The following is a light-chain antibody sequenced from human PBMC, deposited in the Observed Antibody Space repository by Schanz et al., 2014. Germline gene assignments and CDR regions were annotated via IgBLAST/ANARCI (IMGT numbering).Light chain of an antibody. CDR1: SSNIGANYD. J-gene: IGLJ3*02. Sequence: QCVLTQPPSVSGAPGQRVTISCTGSSSNIGANYDVHWYQQLPGTAPKLLMYGNRNRPSGVPDRFSGSKSGTSASLAITGLQAEDEADYYCQSYDSSLSNAGVFGGGTKLTVL. CDR2: GNR. V-gene: IGLV1-40*01. CDR3: QSYDSSLSNAGV.